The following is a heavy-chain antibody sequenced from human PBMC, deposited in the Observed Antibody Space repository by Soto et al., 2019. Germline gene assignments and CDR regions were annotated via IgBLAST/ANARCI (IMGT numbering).Heavy chain of an antibody. V-gene: IGHV4-34*01. CDR2: INHSGST. D-gene: IGHD5-12*01. CDR1: GGSFSGYY. CDR3: ARREGDIVATILVGYYFDY. J-gene: IGHJ4*02. Sequence: QVQLQQWGAGLLKPSETLSLTCAVYGGSFSGYYWSWIRQPPGKGLEWIWEINHSGSTNYNPSLKSRVPISVDTAKNQFSLKVSSVAAADTAVYYCARREGDIVATILVGYYFDYWGQGTLVTVSS.